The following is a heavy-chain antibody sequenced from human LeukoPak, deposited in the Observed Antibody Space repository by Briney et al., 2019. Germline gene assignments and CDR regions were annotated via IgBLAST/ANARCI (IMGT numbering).Heavy chain of an antibody. CDR1: GGSISSYY. J-gene: IGHJ5*02. Sequence: SETLSLTCTVSGGSISSYYWSWIRQPPGKGLEWIGYICYSGSTNYNPSLKSRVTISVDTSKNQFSLKLSSVTAADTAVYYCARDPTYYDLGWFDPWGQGTLVTVSS. D-gene: IGHD3-3*01. V-gene: IGHV4-59*01. CDR3: ARDPTYYDLGWFDP. CDR2: ICYSGST.